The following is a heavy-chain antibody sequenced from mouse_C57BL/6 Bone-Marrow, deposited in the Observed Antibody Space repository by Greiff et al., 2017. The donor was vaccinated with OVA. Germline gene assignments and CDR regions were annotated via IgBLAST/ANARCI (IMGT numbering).Heavy chain of an antibody. CDR2: ISSGSSTI. Sequence: DVMLVESGGGLVTPGGSLKLSCAASGFTFSDYGMHWVRQAPEKGLEWVAYISSGSSTIYYADTVKGRFTISRDNAKNTLFLQMTSLRSEDTAMYYCARRLMAMDYGGQGTSVTVSS. J-gene: IGHJ4*01. CDR1: GFTFSDYG. CDR3: ARRLMAMDY. V-gene: IGHV5-17*01. D-gene: IGHD2-3*01.